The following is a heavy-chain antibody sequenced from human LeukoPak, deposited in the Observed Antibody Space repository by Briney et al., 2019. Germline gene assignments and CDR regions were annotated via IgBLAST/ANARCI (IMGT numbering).Heavy chain of an antibody. V-gene: IGHV3-48*03. CDR2: ISSSGSTI. D-gene: IGHD3-10*01. J-gene: IGHJ2*01. CDR1: GFTFGSYE. CDR3: ARTYGSGLFTYWYFDL. Sequence: GGSLRLSCAASGFTFGSYEMNWVRQAPGKGLEWVSYISSSGSTIYYADSVKGRFTISRDNAKNSLYLQMNSLRAEDTAVYYCARTYGSGLFTYWYFDLWGRGTLVTVSS.